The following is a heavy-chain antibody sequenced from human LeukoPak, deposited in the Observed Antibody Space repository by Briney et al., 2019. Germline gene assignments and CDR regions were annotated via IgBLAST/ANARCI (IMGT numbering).Heavy chain of an antibody. Sequence: GGSLRLSCAASGFTVSSNYMSWVRQAPGKGLEWVSSISSSSSYIYYADSVKGRFTISRDNAKNSLYLQMNSLRAEDTAVYYCARARSSTRTRDGMDVWGQGTTVTVSS. CDR2: ISSSSSYI. CDR1: GFTVSSNY. J-gene: IGHJ6*02. CDR3: ARARSSTRTRDGMDV. D-gene: IGHD2-2*01. V-gene: IGHV3-21*01.